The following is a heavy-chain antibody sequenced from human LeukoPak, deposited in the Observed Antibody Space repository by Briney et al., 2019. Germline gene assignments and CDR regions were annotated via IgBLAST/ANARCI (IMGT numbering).Heavy chain of an antibody. CDR3: ARGRGGYCSGGSCYSGGY. J-gene: IGHJ4*02. Sequence: SETLSLTCTVSGGSISSYYWSWIRQPPGKGLEWIGYIYYSGSTNYNPSLKSRVTISVDTSKNQFSLKLSSVTAADTAVYYCARGRGGYCSGGSCYSGGYWGQGILVTVSS. CDR1: GGSISSYY. V-gene: IGHV4-59*01. CDR2: IYYSGST. D-gene: IGHD2-15*01.